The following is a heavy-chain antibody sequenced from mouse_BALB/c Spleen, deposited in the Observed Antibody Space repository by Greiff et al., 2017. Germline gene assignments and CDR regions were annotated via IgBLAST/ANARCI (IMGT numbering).Heavy chain of an antibody. CDR1: GFSLTGYG. CDR3: AIYGNYGGFAY. V-gene: IGHV2-6-7*01. CDR2: IWGDGST. Sequence: VKLQQSGPGLVAPSQSLSITCTVSGFSLTGYGVNWVRQPPGKGLEWLGMIWGDGSTDYNSALKSRLSISKDNSKSQVFLKMNSLQTDDTAMYYCAIYGNYGGFAYWVQGTLVTVAA. D-gene: IGHD2-1*01. J-gene: IGHJ3*01.